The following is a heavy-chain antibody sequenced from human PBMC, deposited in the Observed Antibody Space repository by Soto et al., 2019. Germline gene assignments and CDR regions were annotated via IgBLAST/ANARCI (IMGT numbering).Heavy chain of an antibody. J-gene: IGHJ6*02. CDR2: IIPIFGTA. CDR3: ARYLGERTVTMAHYDYGMDV. V-gene: IGHV1-69*01. CDR1: GGTFSSYA. D-gene: IGHD4-4*01. Sequence: QVQLVQSGAEVKKPGSSVKVSCKASGGTFSSYAISWVRQAPGQGLEWMGGIIPIFGTANYAQKLRGRVTIPADESTSTAYMELSSLRSEDTAVYSCARYLGERTVTMAHYDYGMDVWGQGTTVTVSS.